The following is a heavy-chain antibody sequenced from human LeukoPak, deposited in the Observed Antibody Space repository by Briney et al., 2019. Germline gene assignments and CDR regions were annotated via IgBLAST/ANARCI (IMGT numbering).Heavy chain of an antibody. CDR3: ARDSGWCPVDY. J-gene: IGHJ4*02. Sequence: GGSLRLSCAASGFTFSNNWMTWVRQAPGKGLEWVANIKEDGSEKNYVDSVKGRFTISRDNAKNSLYLQMNSLRAEDTAVYYCARDSGWCPVDYWGQGTLVTVPS. V-gene: IGHV3-7*01. CDR1: GFTFSNNW. CDR2: IKEDGSEK. D-gene: IGHD6-19*01.